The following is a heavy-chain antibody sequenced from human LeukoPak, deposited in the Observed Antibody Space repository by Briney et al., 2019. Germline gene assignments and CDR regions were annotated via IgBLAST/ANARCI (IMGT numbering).Heavy chain of an antibody. CDR3: ATGLYCSSTSCSFDY. CDR1: GYTLTELS. V-gene: IGHV1-24*01. Sequence: GASVKVSCKVSGYTLTELSMHWVRQAPGKGLEWMGGFDPEDGETIYAQKFQGRVTMTEDTSTDTAYMELSSLRSEDTAVYYRATGLYCSSTSCSFDYWGQGTLVTVSS. J-gene: IGHJ4*02. D-gene: IGHD2-2*01. CDR2: FDPEDGET.